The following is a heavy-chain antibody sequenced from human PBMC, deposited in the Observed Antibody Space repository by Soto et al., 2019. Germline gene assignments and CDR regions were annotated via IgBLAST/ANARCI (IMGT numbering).Heavy chain of an antibody. J-gene: IGHJ3*02. D-gene: IGHD1-7*01. Sequence: QVQLVQSGAEEKKPGASVKVSCKASGYTFTSYAMHWVRQAPGQRLEGMAWINAGNGNTKYSQKFQGRVTITRDTSASTADMELSSLRAEDTAVYDCAGGANLVDIWGQGTLVTVSS. CDR1: GYTFTSYA. CDR3: AGGANLVDI. V-gene: IGHV1-3*05. CDR2: INAGNGNT.